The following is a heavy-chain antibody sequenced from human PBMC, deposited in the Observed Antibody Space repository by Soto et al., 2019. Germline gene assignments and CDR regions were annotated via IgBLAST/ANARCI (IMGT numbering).Heavy chain of an antibody. CDR2: IIPIFGTA. CDR3: AREGYCSGGSCYSY. J-gene: IGHJ4*02. V-gene: IGHV1-69*01. D-gene: IGHD2-15*01. Sequence: QVQLVQSGAEVKKPGSSVKVSCKASGGTFSSYAISWVRQAPGQGLEWMGGIIPIFGTANYAQKFQGRVTITADESTSTAYMEPSSLRSEDTAVYYCAREGYCSGGSCYSYWGQGTLVTVSS. CDR1: GGTFSSYA.